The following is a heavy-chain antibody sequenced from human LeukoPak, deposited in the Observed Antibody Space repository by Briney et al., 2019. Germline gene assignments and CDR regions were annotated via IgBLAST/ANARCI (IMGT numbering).Heavy chain of an antibody. Sequence: GGSLRLSCAASGFTFSSYWMHWVRQAPGKGLVWVSRINSDGSSTSYADSVKGRFTISRDNAKNTLYLQMNSLRAEDTAVYYCARDKSDYYDSSGYYYEDFDYWGQGTLVTVSS. D-gene: IGHD3-22*01. V-gene: IGHV3-74*01. CDR3: ARDKSDYYDSSGYYYEDFDY. CDR1: GFTFSSYW. J-gene: IGHJ4*02. CDR2: INSDGSST.